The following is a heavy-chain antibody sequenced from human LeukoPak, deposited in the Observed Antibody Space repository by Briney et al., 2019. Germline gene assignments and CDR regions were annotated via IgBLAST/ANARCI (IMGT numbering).Heavy chain of an antibody. Sequence: GGSLRLSCAASGFTFSGSEMNWVRQALGKGLEWVSYISTTGSTIYYADSVKGRFTISRDNAKNSLYLQMSSLRAEDTAVYYCARGDDYGDNSFDYWGQGTLVTVSS. CDR2: ISTTGSTI. CDR3: ARGDDYGDNSFDY. J-gene: IGHJ4*02. V-gene: IGHV3-48*03. CDR1: GFTFSGSE. D-gene: IGHD4-17*01.